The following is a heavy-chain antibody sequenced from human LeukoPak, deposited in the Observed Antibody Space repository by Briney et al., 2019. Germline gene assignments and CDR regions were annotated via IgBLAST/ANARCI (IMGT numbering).Heavy chain of an antibody. Sequence: GGSLRLSCAASGYPFSNYGMDWVRQTPGRGLEWISYISGRATNTEYADSVKARFTISRDNAENTLYLQMDNLRAEDTAVYYCAREGGGYRLFEFWGQRLLVTVSS. CDR2: ISGRATNT. J-gene: IGHJ4*02. V-gene: IGHV3-48*04. D-gene: IGHD2-15*01. CDR1: GYPFSNYG. CDR3: AREGGGYRLFEF.